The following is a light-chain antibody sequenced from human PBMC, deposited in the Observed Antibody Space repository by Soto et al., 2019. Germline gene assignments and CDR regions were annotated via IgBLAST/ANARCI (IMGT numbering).Light chain of an antibody. CDR3: QQYGSSPRLT. CDR1: QSISSY. Sequence: DIQMTQSPSSLSASVGDRVTITCRASQSISSYLNWYQQKPGKAPKLLIYAASSLQSGVPSRFSGSGSGTDFTLTISSLQPEDFATYYCQQYGSSPRLTFGGGTKVDIK. V-gene: IGKV1-39*01. CDR2: AAS. J-gene: IGKJ4*01.